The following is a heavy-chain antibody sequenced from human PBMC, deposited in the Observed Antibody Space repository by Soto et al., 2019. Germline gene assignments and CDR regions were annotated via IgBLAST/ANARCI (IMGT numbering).Heavy chain of an antibody. D-gene: IGHD3-22*01. CDR3: ARDSRSGYYFGN. CDR1: GDSISSGGYS. Sequence: QLQLQESGSGLVKPSQTLSLTCVVSGDSISSGGYSWNWIRQPPGKALEWIGHTYHSGGALYNPSLDSRVTISVDKSKNHFSLRLTSVTAADTAVYYCARDSRSGYYFGNWGQGTLVTVSS. J-gene: IGHJ4*02. V-gene: IGHV4-30-2*01. CDR2: TYHSGGA.